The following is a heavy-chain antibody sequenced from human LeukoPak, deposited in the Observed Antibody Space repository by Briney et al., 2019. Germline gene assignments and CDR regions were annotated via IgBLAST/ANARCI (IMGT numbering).Heavy chain of an antibody. V-gene: IGHV3-9*01. Sequence: SGGSLRLSCAASGFTFDDYAMHWVRQAPGKGLEWVSGISWNSGSIGYADSVKGRLTISRDNAKNSLYLQMNSLRAEDTALYYCAKETLGYCSSTSCRGGAFDIWGQGTMVTVSS. CDR1: GFTFDDYA. J-gene: IGHJ3*02. CDR2: ISWNSGSI. D-gene: IGHD2-2*01. CDR3: AKETLGYCSSTSCRGGAFDI.